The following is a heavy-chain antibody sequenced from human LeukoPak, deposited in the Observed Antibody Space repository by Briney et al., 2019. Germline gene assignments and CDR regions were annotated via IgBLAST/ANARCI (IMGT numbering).Heavy chain of an antibody. Sequence: ASVKVSCKASGYTFTGYYMHWVRQAPGQGLEWMGWINPNSGGTNYAQKFQGRVTMTRDTSISTAYMELSRLRSDDTAVYYCASLWHSDGSGSYYNLRFDYWGQGTLVTVSS. CDR3: ASLWHSDGSGSYYNLRFDY. J-gene: IGHJ4*02. V-gene: IGHV1-2*02. CDR1: GYTFTGYY. CDR2: INPNSGGT. D-gene: IGHD3-10*01.